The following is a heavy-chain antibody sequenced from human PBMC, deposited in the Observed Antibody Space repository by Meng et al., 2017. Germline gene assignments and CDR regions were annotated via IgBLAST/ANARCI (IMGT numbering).Heavy chain of an antibody. CDR2: ISYDGSNK. CDR1: GFTFSSYA. J-gene: IGHJ4*02. CDR3: ATATYSSGWTVERDY. D-gene: IGHD6-19*01. V-gene: IGHV3-30*14. Sequence: GESLKISCAASGFTFSSYAMHWVRQAPGKGLEWVAVISYDGSNKYYADSVKGRFTISRHNSKNTVYLQMNSLGAEDTAVYYCATATYSSGWTVERDYWGQGTLVTVSS.